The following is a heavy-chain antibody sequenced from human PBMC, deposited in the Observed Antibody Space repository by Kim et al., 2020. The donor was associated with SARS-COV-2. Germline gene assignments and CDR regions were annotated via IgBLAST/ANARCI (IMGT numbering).Heavy chain of an antibody. CDR3: ARIAAAGTVYYYYGMDV. V-gene: IGHV3-30*01. J-gene: IGHJ6*02. D-gene: IGHD6-13*01. Sequence: VQGRFTISRDNSKNTLYLQMNSLRAEDTAVYYCARIAAAGTVYYYYGMDVWGQGTTVTVSS.